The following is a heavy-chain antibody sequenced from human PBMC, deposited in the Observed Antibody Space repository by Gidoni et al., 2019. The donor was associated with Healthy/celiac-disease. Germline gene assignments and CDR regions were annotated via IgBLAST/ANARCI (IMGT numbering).Heavy chain of an antibody. CDR1: GGTFSSYA. CDR3: ARPEVTMVRGVIILPPYYYYGMDV. Sequence: QVQLVQSGAEVKKPGSSVKVSCKASGGTFSSYAISWVRQAPGQGLEWMGGIIPIFGTANYAQKFQGRVTITADESTSTAYMELSSLRSEDTAVYYCARPEVTMVRGVIILPPYYYYGMDVWGQGTTVTVSS. J-gene: IGHJ6*02. D-gene: IGHD3-10*01. CDR2: IIPIFGTA. V-gene: IGHV1-69*01.